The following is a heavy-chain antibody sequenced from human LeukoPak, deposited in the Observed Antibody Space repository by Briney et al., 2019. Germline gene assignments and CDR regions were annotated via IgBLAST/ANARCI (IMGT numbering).Heavy chain of an antibody. J-gene: IGHJ4*02. CDR2: INPNSGGT. CDR3: AREGLSGSSPTSCSGLGY. CDR1: GYTFTGFY. D-gene: IGHD2-2*01. V-gene: IGHV1-2*02. Sequence: ASVKVSCKASGYTFTGFYMHWVRQAPGQGLEWMGWINPNSGGTNYAQKFQGRVTMTRDTSISTAYMELSRLRSDDTAVYYCAREGLSGSSPTSCSGLGYWGQGTLVTVSS.